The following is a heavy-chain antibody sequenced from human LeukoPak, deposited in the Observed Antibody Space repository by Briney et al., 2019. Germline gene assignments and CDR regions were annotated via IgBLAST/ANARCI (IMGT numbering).Heavy chain of an antibody. V-gene: IGHV3-53*01. CDR2: IYSGGTT. CDR1: GFTVSSNY. D-gene: IGHD2/OR15-2a*01. CDR3: ARVLSVSYCDS. J-gene: IGHJ4*02. Sequence: GGSLRLSCAASGFTVSSNYMSWVRQAPGKGLEWVSVIYSGGTTYYADSVKGRFTISRDNSKNTLYLQMNSLRGVDTAVYYCARVLSVSYCDSWGQGTLVTVSS.